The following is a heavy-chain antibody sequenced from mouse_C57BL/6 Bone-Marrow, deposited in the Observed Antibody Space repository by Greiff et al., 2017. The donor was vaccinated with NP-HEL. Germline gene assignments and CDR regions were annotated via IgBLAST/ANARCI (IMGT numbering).Heavy chain of an antibody. V-gene: IGHV1-5*01. CDR2: IYPGNSDT. Sequence: VQLQQSGTVLARPGASVKMSCKTSGYTFTSYWMHWVKQRPGQGLEWIGAIYPGNSDTSYNQKFKGKAKLTAVTSASTAYMGLSSLTNEDSAVYYYARTITTVVAACAMDYWGQGTSVTVSS. CDR1: GYTFTSYW. CDR3: ARTITTVVAACAMDY. J-gene: IGHJ4*01. D-gene: IGHD1-1*01.